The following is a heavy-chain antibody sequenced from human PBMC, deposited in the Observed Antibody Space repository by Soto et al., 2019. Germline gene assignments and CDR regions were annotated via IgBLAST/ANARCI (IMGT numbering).Heavy chain of an antibody. CDR2: IYWDDDK. Sequence: QITLKESGPPLVKPTQTLTLTCTFAGFSLSTSGVGVGWVRQPPGKAPECLAFIYWDDDKRYSPSLETRLTITKDTSKNQVVLTMTNMDPVDTATYYCAHRRRTTSGIDYWGQGTLVTVSS. D-gene: IGHD6-6*01. CDR1: GFSLSTSGVG. V-gene: IGHV2-5*02. CDR3: AHRRRTTSGIDY. J-gene: IGHJ4*02.